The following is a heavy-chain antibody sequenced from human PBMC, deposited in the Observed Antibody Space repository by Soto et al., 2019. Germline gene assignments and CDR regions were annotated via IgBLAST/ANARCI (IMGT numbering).Heavy chain of an antibody. D-gene: IGHD5-12*01. CDR2: IWYDGSNK. J-gene: IGHJ4*02. V-gene: IGHV3-33*01. CDR1: GFTFSSYG. Sequence: QVQLVESGGGVVQPGRSLRLSCAASGFTFSSYGMHWVRQAPGKGLEWVAVIWYDGSNKYYADSVKGRFTISRDNSKNTLYLQMNSLRAEDTAVYYCARDRDGYNYIDYWGQGTLVTVSS. CDR3: ARDRDGYNYIDY.